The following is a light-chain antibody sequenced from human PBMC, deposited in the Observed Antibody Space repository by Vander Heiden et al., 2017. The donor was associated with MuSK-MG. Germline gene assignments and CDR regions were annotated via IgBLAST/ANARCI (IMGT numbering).Light chain of an antibody. CDR1: QSLLHSTGDNY. V-gene: IGKV2-28*01. Sequence: DIVMTQSPLSLPVTPGEPASISCRSSQSLLHSTGDNYLDWYLQKPGQSPQLLIYLGSNRASGVPDRFSGSGSGTDFTLRISRVEAEDVGVYYCRQALQTPGTFGHGTKVHIK. J-gene: IGKJ3*01. CDR3: RQALQTPGT. CDR2: LGS.